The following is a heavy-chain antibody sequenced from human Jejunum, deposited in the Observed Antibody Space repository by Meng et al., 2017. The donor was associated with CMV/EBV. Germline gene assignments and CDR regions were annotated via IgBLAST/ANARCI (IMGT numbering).Heavy chain of an antibody. J-gene: IGHJ4*02. D-gene: IGHD6-19*01. Sequence: SVSSRSSCWGCIRRPPGSRLEWLGSISYTGSTDYNPSRKTRVTMSVDTSKNQYSLELSSVTAADTAVYDCEISAYSSASTVVGYWGQGILVTVSS. CDR2: ISYTGST. CDR1: SVSSRSSC. CDR3: EISAYSSASTVVGY. V-gene: IGHV4-39*07.